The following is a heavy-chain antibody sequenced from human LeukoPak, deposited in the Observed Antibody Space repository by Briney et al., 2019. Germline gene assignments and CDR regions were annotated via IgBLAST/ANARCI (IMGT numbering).Heavy chain of an antibody. J-gene: IGHJ4*02. CDR2: ISSSSSYI. CDR3: ARVVLTFGGVIAPDY. CDR1: GFTFSSYS. V-gene: IGHV3-21*01. Sequence: PGGPLRLSCAASGFTFSSYSMNWVRQAPGKGLEWVSSISSSSSYIYYADSVKGRFTISRDNAKNSLYLQMNSLRAEDTAVYYCARVVLTFGGVIAPDYWGQGTLVTVSS. D-gene: IGHD3-16*02.